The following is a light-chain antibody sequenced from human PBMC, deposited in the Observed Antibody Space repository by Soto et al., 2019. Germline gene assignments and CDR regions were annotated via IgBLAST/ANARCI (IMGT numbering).Light chain of an antibody. CDR2: GVS. CDR3: SSYTIFTTYV. Sequence: SVLTQPASVSGSPGQSITISCTGTSSDVGAYSFVSWFQQPPGKAPKLIIYGVSDRPSGVSNRFSGSKSGNTASLTISGLQSEDEADYYFSSYTIFTTYVFGSGTKATVL. CDR1: SSDVGAYSF. V-gene: IGLV2-14*01. J-gene: IGLJ1*01.